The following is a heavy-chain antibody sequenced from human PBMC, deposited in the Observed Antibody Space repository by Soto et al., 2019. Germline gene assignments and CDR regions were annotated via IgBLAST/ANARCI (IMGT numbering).Heavy chain of an antibody. CDR2: ISYDGSNK. CDR1: GFTFTTNG. CDR3: AKIITVYYYGMDV. V-gene: IGHV3-30*18. J-gene: IGHJ6*02. D-gene: IGHD3-22*01. Sequence: ESGGGVVHPGRSLRLSCEASGFTFTTNGMHWVRQAPGKGLEWVAFISYDGSNKYYADSVKGRFTISRDNSKNTLYLQMNSLRAEDTAVYYCAKIITVYYYGMDVWGQGTTVTVSS.